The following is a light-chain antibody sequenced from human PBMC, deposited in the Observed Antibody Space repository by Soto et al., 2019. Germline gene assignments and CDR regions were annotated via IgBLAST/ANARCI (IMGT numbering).Light chain of an antibody. V-gene: IGLV2-14*03. CDR3: YSCIRSSGTRDV. CDR1: SSDVGAYNY. Sequence: QSALTQPASVSGSPGQSITISCTGTSSDVGAYNYVSWYQQHPGQAPKLMIYDVSNRPSGVSDRFSGSKSGNTASLTISGLQAEDEADYYCYSCIRSSGTRDVFGTGTKVTVL. CDR2: DVS. J-gene: IGLJ1*01.